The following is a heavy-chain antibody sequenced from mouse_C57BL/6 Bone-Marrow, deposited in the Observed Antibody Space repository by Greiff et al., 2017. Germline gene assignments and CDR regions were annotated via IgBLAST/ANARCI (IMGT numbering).Heavy chain of an antibody. CDR3: ARPRRLCGFAY. CDR2: ISGGGGNT. D-gene: IGHD1-1*02. Sequence: EVQRVESGGGLVKPGGSLKLSCAASGFTFTSYTMSWVRQTPEKRLEWVATISGGGGNTYYPDSVKGRFTITRDNATNTLYLQLSSLRSEDSALYYCARPRRLCGFAYWGQGTLVTVSA. CDR1: GFTFTSYT. V-gene: IGHV5-9*01. J-gene: IGHJ3*01.